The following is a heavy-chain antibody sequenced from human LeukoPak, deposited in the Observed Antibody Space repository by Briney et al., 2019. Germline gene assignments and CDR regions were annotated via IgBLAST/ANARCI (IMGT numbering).Heavy chain of an antibody. D-gene: IGHD2-15*01. Sequence: PSETLSLTCTVSGGSIRSYFWSWIRQPAGKGLEWIGRIYTSGSTNYNPSLKSRVTISVDKSNNQFSLKLSSVTAADTAVYYCASLQGYCSGGSCYSTQYFQHWGKGTLVTVSS. V-gene: IGHV4-4*07. CDR1: GGSIRSYF. J-gene: IGHJ1*01. CDR2: IYTSGST. CDR3: ASLQGYCSGGSCYSTQYFQH.